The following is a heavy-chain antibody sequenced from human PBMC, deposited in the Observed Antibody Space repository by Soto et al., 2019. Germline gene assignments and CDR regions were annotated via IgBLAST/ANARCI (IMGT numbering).Heavy chain of an antibody. CDR2: ISYDGSNK. J-gene: IGHJ2*01. V-gene: IGHV3-30-3*01. CDR1: GFTFSSYA. D-gene: IGHD4-4*01. Sequence: QVQLVESGGGVVQPGRSLRLSCAASGFTFSSYAMHWVRQAPGKGLEWAAVISYDGSNKYYADSVKGRFTISRDNSKNTLYLQMNSLRAEDTAVYYCARPLWRDDYNWGYFDLWGRGTLVTVSS. CDR3: ARPLWRDDYNWGYFDL.